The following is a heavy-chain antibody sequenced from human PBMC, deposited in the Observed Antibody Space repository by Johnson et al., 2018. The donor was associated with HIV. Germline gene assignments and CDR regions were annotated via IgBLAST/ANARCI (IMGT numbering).Heavy chain of an antibody. CDR2: ISWNSGSI. D-gene: IGHD4-23*01. V-gene: IGHV3-20*04. CDR1: GFTFDDYG. Sequence: EVLLLESGGGVVRPGGSLRLSCAASGFTFDDYGLSWVRQAPGKGLEWVSGISWNSGSIGYADSVKGRFTISRDNAKNSLYLQMNSLRAEDTALYYCAKDLDYGGNSLLDDAFDIWGQGTMVTVSS. J-gene: IGHJ3*02. CDR3: AKDLDYGGNSLLDDAFDI.